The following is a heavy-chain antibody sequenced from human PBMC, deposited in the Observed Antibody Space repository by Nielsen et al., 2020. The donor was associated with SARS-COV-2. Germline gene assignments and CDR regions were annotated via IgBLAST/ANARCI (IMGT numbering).Heavy chain of an antibody. D-gene: IGHD2-15*01. CDR3: ARDGRYCSGGICHPY. J-gene: IGHJ4*02. V-gene: IGHV3-48*03. CDR2: ISSGGSST. Sequence: VRQAPGKGLEWISYISSGGSSTDYADSVKGRFIISRDNAKNSLYLHMNSLRAEDTALYYCARDGRYCSGGICHPYWGQGTLVTVSS.